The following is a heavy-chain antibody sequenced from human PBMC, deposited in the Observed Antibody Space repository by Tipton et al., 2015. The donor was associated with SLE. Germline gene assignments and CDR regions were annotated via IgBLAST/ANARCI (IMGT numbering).Heavy chain of an antibody. Sequence: QVQLVQSGAEVKKPGASVKVSCKTSGFTFTSSGISWVRQAPGQGLEWMGWINTYSGTTNYAQQLQGRVTMTTDTSTSTAYMELRSLRSDDTAVYYCARSIVATTDFDYWGQGTLVTASS. D-gene: IGHD5-12*01. V-gene: IGHV1-18*01. J-gene: IGHJ4*02. CDR2: INTYSGTT. CDR3: ARSIVATTDFDY. CDR1: GFTFTSSG.